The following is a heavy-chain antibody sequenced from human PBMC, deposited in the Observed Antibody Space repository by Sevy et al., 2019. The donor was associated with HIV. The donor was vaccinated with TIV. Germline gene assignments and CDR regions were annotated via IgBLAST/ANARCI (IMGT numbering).Heavy chain of an antibody. CDR2: IYYYGNT. Sequence: SETLSLTCTVSGGSISSGSFYWGWFRQPPGKGLEWIGNIYYYGNTYYNPSLKSRVTMSVDMSKNQFSLRLTSVTAADTAVYYCASYGGPLKNWGQGILVTVSS. CDR1: GGSISSGSFY. J-gene: IGHJ4*02. D-gene: IGHD3-16*01. V-gene: IGHV4-39*01. CDR3: ASYGGPLKN.